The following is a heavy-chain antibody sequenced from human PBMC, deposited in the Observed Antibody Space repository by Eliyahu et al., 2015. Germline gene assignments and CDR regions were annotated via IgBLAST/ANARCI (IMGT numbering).Heavy chain of an antibody. CDR3: AKLSGGYRGVDH. D-gene: IGHD1-26*01. Sequence: QVHLVESGGGVVQPGGSLXXSCAASGXTFSVYXMHWVRQAPGKGLEWMAFIRYDGSNEYYADSVKGRFTISRDNSKNTLNLQMNSLRAEDTAVYYCAKLSGGYRGVDHWGLGTLVTVSS. V-gene: IGHV3-30*02. J-gene: IGHJ4*02. CDR1: GXTFSVYX. CDR2: IRYDGSNE.